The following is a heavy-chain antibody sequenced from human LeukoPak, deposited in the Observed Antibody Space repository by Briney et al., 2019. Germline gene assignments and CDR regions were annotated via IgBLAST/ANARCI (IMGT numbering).Heavy chain of an antibody. Sequence: SETLSLTCTVSGGSVSRGGDYWTWIRQHPGVGLEWIVYMFYGGGTYYNPALKSRVTMSVDTSKNQFSLTLTSVTAADTAVYYCASRTPNLGDSGAVSSYYYYYGVDVWGQGTSVTVSS. V-gene: IGHV4-31*03. J-gene: IGHJ6*02. CDR1: GGSVSRGGDY. CDR2: MFYGGGT. CDR3: ASRTPNLGDSGAVSSYYYYYGVDV. D-gene: IGHD3-10*01.